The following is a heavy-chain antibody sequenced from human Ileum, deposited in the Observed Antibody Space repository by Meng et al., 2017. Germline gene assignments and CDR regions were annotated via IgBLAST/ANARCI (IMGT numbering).Heavy chain of an antibody. D-gene: IGHD3-10*01. V-gene: IGHV4-61*01. CDR2: IHYSGSR. CDR3: ARFYGSGTFEVHDY. CDR1: GGSVSSASYY. J-gene: IGHJ4*02. Sequence: QVPFEASGPGLVRPSETRSLTCKVSGGSVSSASYYWSWIRQPPGKGLEWIGLIHYSGSRNYNPSLKSRVTMSVDTSKNQVSLRLTSVTAADTAVYYYARFYGSGTFEVHDYWGQGTLVTVSS.